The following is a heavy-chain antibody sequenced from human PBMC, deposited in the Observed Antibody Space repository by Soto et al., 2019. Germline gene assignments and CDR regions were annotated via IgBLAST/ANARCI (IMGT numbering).Heavy chain of an antibody. D-gene: IGHD3-22*01. CDR2: ISYDGSNK. V-gene: IGHV3-30-3*01. Sequence: QVHLVESGGGVVQPGRSLRLSCAASGFTFSNYAMHWVRQAPGKGLEWVTVISYDGSNKNYADSVKGRFTISRDNSKNTLFLQMNSLRAEDTAVYYCARDSWDSSGHFAKWGQGTLVTVSS. CDR1: GFTFSNYA. J-gene: IGHJ4*02. CDR3: ARDSWDSSGHFAK.